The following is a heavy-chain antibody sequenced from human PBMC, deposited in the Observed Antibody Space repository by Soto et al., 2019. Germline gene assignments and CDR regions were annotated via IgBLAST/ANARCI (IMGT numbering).Heavy chain of an antibody. CDR1: GYTYTSYG. CDR3: ARCGYSYGYHYYYYGMDV. Sequence: ASVNVSCKASGYTYTSYGISRVRQAPGQGLDWMGLISAYNGNTNYAQKLQGRVTMTTDTSTSTAYMELRSLRSDDTAVYYCARCGYSYGYHYYYYGMDVWGQGTTVTVSS. V-gene: IGHV1-18*01. CDR2: ISAYNGNT. J-gene: IGHJ6*02. D-gene: IGHD5-18*01.